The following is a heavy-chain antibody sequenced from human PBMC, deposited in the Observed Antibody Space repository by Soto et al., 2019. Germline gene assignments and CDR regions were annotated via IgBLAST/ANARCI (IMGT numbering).Heavy chain of an antibody. CDR1: GGSIRRGDYY. CDR2: IYYSGST. Sequence: TVSGGSIRRGDYYWSWIRQPPGKGLEWIGYIYYSGSTYYNPSLKSRVTISVDTSKNQFSLKLSSVTAADTAVYYCARGDDYVIYGMDVWGQGTTVTVSS. J-gene: IGHJ6*02. D-gene: IGHD3-16*01. CDR3: ARGDDYVIYGMDV. V-gene: IGHV4-30-4*01.